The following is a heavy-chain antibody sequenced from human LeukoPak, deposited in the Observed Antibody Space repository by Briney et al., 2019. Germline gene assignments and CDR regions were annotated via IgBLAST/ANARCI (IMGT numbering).Heavy chain of an antibody. Sequence: SETLSLTCAVSGGSFSGFYWAWIRQSPEKGLEWIGEINHSGSSTNNPSLKSRVTISVATPRNQVFLELTSVTAADTAVYYCARGRYDGDYKVGFYYFDLWGQGTLVTVSS. CDR2: INHSGSS. V-gene: IGHV4-34*01. D-gene: IGHD4-17*01. CDR3: ARGRYDGDYKVGFYYFDL. CDR1: GGSFSGFY. J-gene: IGHJ4*02.